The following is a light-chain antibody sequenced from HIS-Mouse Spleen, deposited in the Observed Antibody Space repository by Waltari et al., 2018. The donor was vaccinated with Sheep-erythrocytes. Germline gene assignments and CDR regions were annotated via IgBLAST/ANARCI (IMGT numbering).Light chain of an antibody. J-gene: IGLJ3*02. CDR1: SSDVGGYNY. Sequence: QSALTQPRSVSGSPGQSVTIPCTGTSSDVGGYNYGPWYQQHPGKAPKLMIYDVSKRPSGVPDRFSGSKSGNTASLTISGLQAEDEADYYCCSYAGSYTFWVFGGGTKLTVL. V-gene: IGLV2-11*01. CDR2: DVS. CDR3: CSYAGSYTFWV.